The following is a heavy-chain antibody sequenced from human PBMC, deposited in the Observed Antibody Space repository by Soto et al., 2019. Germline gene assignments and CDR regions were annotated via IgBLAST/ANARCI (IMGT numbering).Heavy chain of an antibody. V-gene: IGHV3-23*01. D-gene: IGHD2-2*03. CDR1: GFTFSDFA. J-gene: IGHJ4*02. Sequence: EVQVLESGGGLVQPGGSLRLSSAATGFTFSDFAMSWVRQAPGKGLEWVSRIYGGGNGPHYADSVKGRVTISRDNSKNPLYLQMNSLRAEDTAVYYCAKMEGMDPWAYSFDYWGQGTLVTVSS. CDR2: IYGGGNGP. CDR3: AKMEGMDPWAYSFDY.